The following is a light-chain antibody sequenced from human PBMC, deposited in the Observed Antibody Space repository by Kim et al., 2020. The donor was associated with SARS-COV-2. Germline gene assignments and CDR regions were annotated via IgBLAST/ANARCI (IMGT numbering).Light chain of an antibody. CDR1: QGISNY. CDR2: ATS. V-gene: IGKV1-9*01. Sequence: AAVGDIVTITCRASQGISNYLALYQERPGKAPNLLVYATSTLQSGVPSRFSGSGSGTEYILTISSLQPEDFATYYCLQVKSYPLTFGGGTKVDIK. CDR3: LQVKSYPLT. J-gene: IGKJ4*01.